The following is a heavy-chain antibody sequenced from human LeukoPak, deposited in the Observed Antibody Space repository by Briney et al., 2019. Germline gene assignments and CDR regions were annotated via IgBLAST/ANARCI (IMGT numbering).Heavy chain of an antibody. CDR3: ARVGYSYGYPFDP. CDR1: GGSISSYY. D-gene: IGHD5-18*01. Sequence: SETLSLTCTVSGGSISSYYWSWIRQPPGKGLEWIGYIYYSGSTNYNPSLKSQVTISVDTSKNQFSLKLSSVTAADTAVYYCARVGYSYGYPFDPWGQGTLVTVSS. V-gene: IGHV4-59*01. J-gene: IGHJ5*02. CDR2: IYYSGST.